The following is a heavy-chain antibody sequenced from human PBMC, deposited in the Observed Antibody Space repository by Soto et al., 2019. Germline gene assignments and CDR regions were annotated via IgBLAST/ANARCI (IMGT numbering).Heavy chain of an antibody. V-gene: IGHV4-30-4*01. J-gene: IGHJ4*02. Sequence: QVQLQESGPGLVKPSQTLSLTCTVSGGSISSGDYYWSWIRQPPGKGLEWIGYIYYSGSTYYNPSLKSRVTISVDTSKNQCSRKLSSVTAADTAVYYCASSQERYYDSSGYYDYWGQGTLVTVSS. CDR2: IYYSGST. CDR1: GGSISSGDYY. D-gene: IGHD3-22*01. CDR3: ASSQERYYDSSGYYDY.